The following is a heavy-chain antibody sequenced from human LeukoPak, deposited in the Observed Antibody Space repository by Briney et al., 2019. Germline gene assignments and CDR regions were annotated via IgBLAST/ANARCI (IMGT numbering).Heavy chain of an antibody. J-gene: IGHJ3*02. CDR3: ARLGRGVYYYDSSRRRNAFDI. CDR1: GGSFSGYY. Sequence: PSETLSLTCAVYGGSFSGYYWSWIRQPPGKGLEWIGEINHSGSTNYNPSLKSRVTISVDASKNQFSLKLSSVTAADTAVYYCARLGRGVYYYDSSRRRNAFDIWGQGTMVTVSS. D-gene: IGHD3-22*01. CDR2: INHSGST. V-gene: IGHV4-34*01.